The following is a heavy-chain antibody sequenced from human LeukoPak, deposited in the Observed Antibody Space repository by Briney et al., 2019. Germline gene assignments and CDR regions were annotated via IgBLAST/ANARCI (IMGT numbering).Heavy chain of an antibody. CDR2: ISYDGSNK. CDR1: GFTFSSYA. Sequence: PGSSLRLSCAASGFTFSSYAMHWVRQAPGKGLEWVAVISYDGSNKYYADSVKGRFTISRDNSKNTLYLQMNSLRAEDTAVYYCARPAAAGTAWFDPWGQGTLVTVSS. D-gene: IGHD6-13*01. CDR3: ARPAAAGTAWFDP. J-gene: IGHJ5*02. V-gene: IGHV3-30*04.